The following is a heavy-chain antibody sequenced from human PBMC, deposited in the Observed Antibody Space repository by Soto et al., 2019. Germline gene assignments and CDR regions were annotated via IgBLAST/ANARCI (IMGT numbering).Heavy chain of an antibody. V-gene: IGHV3-30*19. CDR2: TSYDGSGK. Sequence: QVQLVESGGDVVQPGTSLRVSCVGSGFTFRSYVIHWVRQAPGKGLEWVALTSYDGSGKYYGDSVRGRFTISRDNSRNTVDLQMDSLRLEDTALYYCARWGTTGGLDVWGQGTLVSVSS. CDR3: ARWGTTGGLDV. J-gene: IGHJ1*01. CDR1: GFTFRSYV. D-gene: IGHD3-16*01.